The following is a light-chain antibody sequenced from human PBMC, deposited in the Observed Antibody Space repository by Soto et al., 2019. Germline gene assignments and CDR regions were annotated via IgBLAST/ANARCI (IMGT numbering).Light chain of an antibody. CDR3: QQYGRTPLT. Sequence: EIVLTQSPGTLSLSPGKRATLSCRASPSLSSTYLAWYQQKPGQAPRLLIYGASSRAIGIPDRFSGSGSGTDFTLTICRLEPEDFAVYYCQQYGRTPLTFGQGTKVEI. CDR1: PSLSSTY. J-gene: IGKJ1*01. CDR2: GAS. V-gene: IGKV3-20*01.